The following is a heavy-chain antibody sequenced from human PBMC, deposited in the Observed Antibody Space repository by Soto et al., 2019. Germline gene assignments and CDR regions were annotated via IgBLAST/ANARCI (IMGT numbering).Heavy chain of an antibody. CDR3: ALESSGYYLDY. CDR2: IYYSGST. CDR1: GGSIRSGGYY. V-gene: IGHV4-31*03. D-gene: IGHD3-22*01. Sequence: SETLSLTCTVSGGSIRSGGYYWSWIRQHPGKGLEWIGYIYYSGSTHYNPSLKSRVTISVDTSKNQFSLKLSSVTAADTAVYYCALESSGYYLDYWGQGTLVTVSS. J-gene: IGHJ4*02.